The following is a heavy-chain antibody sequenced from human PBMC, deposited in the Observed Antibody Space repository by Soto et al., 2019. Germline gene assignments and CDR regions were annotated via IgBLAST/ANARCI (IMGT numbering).Heavy chain of an antibody. CDR1: GFIFSTYA. J-gene: IGHJ4*02. CDR3: AKDQVEGPSSGNYNG. Sequence: EVQLVESGGGLVQPGGSLRLSCAASGFIFSTYAMNWVRQAPGKGLEWVSYVSSSSAIIYYEDSVKGRFTISRDNAKNSLYLQMNSLRAEDTAVYFCAKDQVEGPSSGNYNGWGQGTLVTVSS. D-gene: IGHD1-26*01. CDR2: VSSSSAII. V-gene: IGHV3-48*01.